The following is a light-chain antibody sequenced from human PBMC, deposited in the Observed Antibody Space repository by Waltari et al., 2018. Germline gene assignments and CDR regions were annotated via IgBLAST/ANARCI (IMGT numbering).Light chain of an antibody. V-gene: IGKV2D-29*01. CDR3: MQRIQTPVT. CDR1: QSLLHSDGKSY. CDR2: EAS. Sequence: VMTQSPPSLSVSPGQPASISCKSSQSLLHSDGKSYLCWYVQKPGQPPQLLIYEASNRFSGVTERFSGSGSGTLFTLKISRVEAEDVGIYYCMQRIQTPVTFGGGTKVEIK. J-gene: IGKJ4*01.